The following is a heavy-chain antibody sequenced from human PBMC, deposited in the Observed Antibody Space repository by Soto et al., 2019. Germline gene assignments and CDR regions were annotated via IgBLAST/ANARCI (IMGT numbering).Heavy chain of an antibody. D-gene: IGHD6-6*01. V-gene: IGHV4-31*04. CDR1: GGSISSGGYY. CDR3: AGGRGIAARPIDY. Sequence: QVRLQESGPGLVKPSQTLSLTCTVSGGSISSGGYYWSWIRQHPGKGLEWIGYIYYSGSTYYNPSLKSRVTISVDTSKNQFSLKLSSVTAADTAVYYCAGGRGIAARPIDYWGQGTLVTVSS. CDR2: IYYSGST. J-gene: IGHJ4*02.